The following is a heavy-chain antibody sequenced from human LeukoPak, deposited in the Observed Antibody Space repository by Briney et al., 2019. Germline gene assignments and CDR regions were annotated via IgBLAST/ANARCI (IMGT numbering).Heavy chain of an antibody. D-gene: IGHD6-13*01. J-gene: IGHJ4*02. CDR2: IIPIFGTA. V-gene: IGHV1-69*06. CDR1: GYTFTSYG. CDR3: ARGDSSSWYVLDY. Sequence: GASVKVSCKASGYTFTSYGISWVRQAPGQGLEWMGGIIPIFGTANYAQKFQGRVTITADKSTSTAYMELSSLRSEDTAVHYCARGDSSSWYVLDYWGQGTLVTVSS.